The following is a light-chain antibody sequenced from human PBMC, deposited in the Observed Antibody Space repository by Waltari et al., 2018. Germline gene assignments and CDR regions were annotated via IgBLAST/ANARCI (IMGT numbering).Light chain of an antibody. CDR2: DVS. CDR1: SSDVGGYNY. CDR3: SSYTSSTV. V-gene: IGLV2-14*01. J-gene: IGLJ3*02. Sequence: QSALTQPASVSGSPGQSITISCTGTSSDVGGYNYVSWYQQHPGKAPKLMIYDVSKLPSGVSNRFSGSKSGNTASLTISGLQAEDEADYYCSSYTSSTVFGGGTKLTVL.